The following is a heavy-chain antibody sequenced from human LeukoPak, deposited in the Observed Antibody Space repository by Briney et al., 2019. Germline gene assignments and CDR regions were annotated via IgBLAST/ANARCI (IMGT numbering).Heavy chain of an antibody. CDR1: GFTFSDYY. J-gene: IGHJ4*02. Sequence: GGSLRLSCSASGFTFSDYYMSWVRQAPGKGPEWLSYVSQSGDIIYYADSVKGRFTVSRDNGKNSLYLQMNSLRVEDTAIYYCAREGHTYGSDYWGQGTLVSVSS. CDR3: AREGHTYGSDY. CDR2: VSQSGDII. V-gene: IGHV3-11*01. D-gene: IGHD5-18*01.